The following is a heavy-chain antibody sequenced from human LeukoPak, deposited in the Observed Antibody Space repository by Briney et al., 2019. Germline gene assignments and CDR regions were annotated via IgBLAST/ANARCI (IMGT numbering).Heavy chain of an antibody. J-gene: IGHJ5*02. D-gene: IGHD2-15*01. CDR1: GGSFSGYY. V-gene: IGHV4-34*01. Sequence: SETLSLTCAVYGGSFSGYYWSWIRQPPGKGLEWIGEINHSGSTNYNPSLKSRVTISVDTSKNQFSLKLGSVTAADTAVYYCAIPYCSGGSCYSAFDPWGQGTLVTVSS. CDR2: INHSGST. CDR3: AIPYCSGGSCYSAFDP.